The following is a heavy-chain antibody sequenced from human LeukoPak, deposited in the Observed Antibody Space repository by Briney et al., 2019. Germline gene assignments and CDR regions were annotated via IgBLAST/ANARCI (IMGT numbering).Heavy chain of an antibody. CDR2: IKQDGSEK. J-gene: IGHJ6*03. Sequence: GGSLRLSCAASGFTFSSYSMSWVRQAPGKGLEWVAKIKQDGSEKYYVDSVKGRFTISRDNAKNSLYLQMNSLRAEDTSVYYCARDSNNYYYYMDVWGKGTTVTVSS. D-gene: IGHD3-3*02. CDR1: GFTFSSYS. V-gene: IGHV3-7*01. CDR3: ARDSNNYYYYMDV.